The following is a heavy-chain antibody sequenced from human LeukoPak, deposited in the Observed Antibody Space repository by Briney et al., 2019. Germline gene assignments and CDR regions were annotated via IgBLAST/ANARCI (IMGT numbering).Heavy chain of an antibody. CDR1: GFTFSSYA. CDR2: ISSSSSYI. CDR3: ARGVQYSYGYGHFDY. Sequence: PGGSLRLSCAASGFTFSSYAMHWVRQAPGKGLEWVSSISSSSSYIYYADSVKGRFTISRDNAKNSLYLQMNSLRAEDTAVYYCARGVQYSYGYGHFDYWGQGTLVTVSS. D-gene: IGHD5-18*01. J-gene: IGHJ4*02. V-gene: IGHV3-21*01.